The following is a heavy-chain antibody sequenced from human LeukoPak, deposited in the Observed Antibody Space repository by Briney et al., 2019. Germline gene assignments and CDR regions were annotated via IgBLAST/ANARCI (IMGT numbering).Heavy chain of an antibody. Sequence: GGSLRLSCAASGFTFSSHAISWVRQAPGKGLEWVSVISASGGSTYYVDSVKGRFTISRDNSKNTLYLQMNSLRAEDTAVYYCAKVLGPYYGSGSYQGFDYWGQGTLVTVSS. V-gene: IGHV3-23*01. CDR3: AKVLGPYYGSGSYQGFDY. CDR1: GFTFSSHA. D-gene: IGHD3-10*01. CDR2: ISASGGST. J-gene: IGHJ4*02.